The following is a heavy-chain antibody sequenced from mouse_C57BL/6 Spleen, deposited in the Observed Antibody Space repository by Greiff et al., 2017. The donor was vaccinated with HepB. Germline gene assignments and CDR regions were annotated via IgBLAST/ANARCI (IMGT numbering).Heavy chain of an antibody. CDR2: INPGSGGT. CDR3: ARERVYDYDGGFAY. CDR1: GYAFTNYL. Sequence: QVQLQQSGAELVRPGTSVKVSCKASGYAFTNYLIEWVKQRPGQGLEWIGVINPGSGGTNYNEKFKGKATLTADKSSSTAYMQLSSLTSEDSAVYFWARERVYDYDGGFAYWGQGTLVTVSA. D-gene: IGHD2-4*01. J-gene: IGHJ3*01. V-gene: IGHV1-54*01.